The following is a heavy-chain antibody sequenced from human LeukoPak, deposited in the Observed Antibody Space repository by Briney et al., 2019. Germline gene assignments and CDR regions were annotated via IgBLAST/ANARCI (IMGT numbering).Heavy chain of an antibody. V-gene: IGHV4-30-2*01. CDR2: IYHSGST. Sequence: SETLSLTCAVSGGSISSGGYSWSWIRQPPGKGLEWIGYIYHSGSTYYNPSLKSRVTISVDGSKNQFSLKLSSVTAADTAVYYCARGVYSSSWYFDYWGQGTLVTVSS. D-gene: IGHD6-13*01. CDR3: ARGVYSSSWYFDY. CDR1: GGSISSGGYS. J-gene: IGHJ4*02.